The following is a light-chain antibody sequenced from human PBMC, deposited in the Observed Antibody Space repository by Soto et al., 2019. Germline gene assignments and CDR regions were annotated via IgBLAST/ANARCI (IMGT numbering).Light chain of an antibody. CDR3: QQYGSSIT. Sequence: TVLTQSPGTLSLSPGERATLSCRASQSVSSSYLAWYQQKPGQAPRLLIYGASSRATGIPDRFSGSGSGTDFTLTISRLEPEDFAVYYCQQYGSSITLGQGTRLEIK. CDR1: QSVSSSY. J-gene: IGKJ5*01. V-gene: IGKV3-20*01. CDR2: GAS.